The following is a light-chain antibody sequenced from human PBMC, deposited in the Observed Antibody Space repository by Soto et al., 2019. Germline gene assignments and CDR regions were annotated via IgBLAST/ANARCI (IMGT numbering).Light chain of an antibody. CDR3: QHYVTWPLT. CDR2: DAS. CDR1: QYVSSF. Sequence: EIVLTQSPATLSLSPGERATLSCRASQYVSSFLAWYQQKAGQAPRLLIYDASHRATGIPARFSGSGSGTDFTLTISSLQSEDFAVYYCQHYVTWPLTFGGGTKVDIK. V-gene: IGKV3-11*01. J-gene: IGKJ4*01.